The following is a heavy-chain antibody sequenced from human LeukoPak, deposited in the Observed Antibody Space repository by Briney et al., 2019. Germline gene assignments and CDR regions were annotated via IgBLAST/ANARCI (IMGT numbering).Heavy chain of an antibody. V-gene: IGHV1-2*02. CDR2: INPNSAT. CDR3: SRGEVDGPDFDY. D-gene: IGHD1-26*01. J-gene: IGHJ4*02. Sequence: PRASVKVSCRATGYTFTGYYMHWVRQAPGQGLEWMGWINPNSATNYAQKFQGRVTMTRDTPTSTAYMELSRLTSDDMAVYYCSRGEVDGPDFDYWGQGTLVTVSS. CDR1: GYTFTGYY.